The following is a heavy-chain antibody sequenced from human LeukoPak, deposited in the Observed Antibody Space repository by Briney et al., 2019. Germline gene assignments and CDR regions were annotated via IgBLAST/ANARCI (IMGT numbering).Heavy chain of an antibody. Sequence: GGSLRLSCAASGFTFRNAWMSWVRQAPGKGLEWVGRIKSKTDGGTTDYAAPVKGRFTISRDDSKNTLYLQMNSLKTEDTAVYYCTSGYSFPAPLDYWGQGNLVTVSS. D-gene: IGHD5-18*01. CDR1: GFTFRNAW. V-gene: IGHV3-15*01. CDR3: TSGYSFPAPLDY. CDR2: IKSKTDGGTT. J-gene: IGHJ4*02.